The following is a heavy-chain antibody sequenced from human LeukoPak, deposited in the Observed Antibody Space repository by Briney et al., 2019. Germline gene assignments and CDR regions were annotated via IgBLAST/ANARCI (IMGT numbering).Heavy chain of an antibody. D-gene: IGHD4-17*01. CDR1: GFTFSSYG. V-gene: IGHV3-30*02. CDR2: IRYDGSNK. CDR3: AKDRGADYGDYDAFDI. Sequence: GGSLRLSCAASGFTFSSYGKHWVRQAPGKGLEWVAFIRYDGSNKYYADSVKGRFTISRDNSKNTLYLQMNSLRAEDTAVYYCAKDRGADYGDYDAFDIWGQGTMVTVSS. J-gene: IGHJ3*02.